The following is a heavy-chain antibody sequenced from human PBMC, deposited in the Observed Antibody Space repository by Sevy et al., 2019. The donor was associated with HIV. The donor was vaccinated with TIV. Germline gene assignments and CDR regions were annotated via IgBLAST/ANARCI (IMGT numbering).Heavy chain of an antibody. CDR2: INSDSGVT. V-gene: IGHV1-2*02. Sequence: ASVKVSCKASGYIFSDYYIDWVRQAPGQGLEWMAWINSDSGVTNYAQRFQGEVTVTRDTSLRTAYLELTNLKSNDTAIYYCARLTTQPTSDLYGLDVWGQGTTVTVSS. CDR1: GYIFSDYY. D-gene: IGHD4-17*01. CDR3: ARLTTQPTSDLYGLDV. J-gene: IGHJ6*02.